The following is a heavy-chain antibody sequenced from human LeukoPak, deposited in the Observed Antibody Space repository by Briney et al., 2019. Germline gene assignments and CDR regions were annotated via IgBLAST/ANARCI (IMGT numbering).Heavy chain of an antibody. CDR1: GYPFTGYY. J-gene: IGHJ4*02. D-gene: IGHD2-2*01. CDR2: INPNSGFT. V-gene: IGHV1-2*02. CDR3: ARLADCSSSSCRSFDY. Sequence: GASVNLSCKASGYPFTGYYLHWVRQAPGQGLEWMGWINPNSGFTNYAQKFQGRVTMTRDTSISTAYMELSRLRSDDTAVYYCARLADCSSSSCRSFDYWGPGTLVTVSS.